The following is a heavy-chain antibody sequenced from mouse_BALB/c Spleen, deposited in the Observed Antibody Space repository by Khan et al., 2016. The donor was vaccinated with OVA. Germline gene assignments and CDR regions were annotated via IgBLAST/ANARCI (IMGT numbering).Heavy chain of an antibody. J-gene: IGHJ3*01. D-gene: IGHD2-1*01. Sequence: VQLQQSGPGLVKPSQSLSLTCTVTGYSITSEYAWNWIRQFPGNKLGWVGYINYSGNTRYNPSLKSRIAITRDTPKNQFFLQLNSVTTEDTATYYCARIDYYANAPFPYWGQGTLVTVSA. V-gene: IGHV3-2*02. CDR2: INYSGNT. CDR3: ARIDYYANAPFPY. CDR1: GYSITSEYA.